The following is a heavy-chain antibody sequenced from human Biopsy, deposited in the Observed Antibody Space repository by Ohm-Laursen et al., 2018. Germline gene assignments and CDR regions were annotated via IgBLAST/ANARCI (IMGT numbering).Heavy chain of an antibody. CDR1: GGSLSLSY. J-gene: IGHJ5*02. Sequence: SETLSLTCNVSGGSLSLSYWSWIRQPPGKGLEWIGSVYDSGKSYYNPSLKSRVTISVDVSKNQFSLKLSSVTAADTAVYYCARDRFDLLTPNWFDPWGQGTLVTVSS. D-gene: IGHD3-9*01. CDR3: ARDRFDLLTPNWFDP. V-gene: IGHV4-59*12. CDR2: VYDSGKS.